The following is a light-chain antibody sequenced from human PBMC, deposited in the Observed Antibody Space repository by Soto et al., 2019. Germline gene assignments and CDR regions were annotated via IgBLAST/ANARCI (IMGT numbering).Light chain of an antibody. CDR3: QKYNSAPWT. Sequence: EIVLTQSPAPLSLSPGERATLSFRASQSVSSYLAWYQQKPGQAPRLLIYDASNRATGIPARFSGSGSGTDFTLTISSLEPEDFATYYCQKYNSAPWTFGQGTKVDNK. J-gene: IGKJ1*01. CDR2: DAS. CDR1: QSVSSY. V-gene: IGKV3-11*01.